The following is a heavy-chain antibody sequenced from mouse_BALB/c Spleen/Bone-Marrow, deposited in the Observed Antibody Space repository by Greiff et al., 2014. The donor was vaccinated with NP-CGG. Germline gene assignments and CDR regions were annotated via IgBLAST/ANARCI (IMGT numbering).Heavy chain of an antibody. Sequence: EVQLQQSGAELVKPGASVKLSCTASGFNIKDTYMHWVKQRPEQGLEWIGRIDPANGNTKYDPKFQGKATITADASSNTAYLQLSSLTSEDTAVYYCARWEYYAMDYWGQGASVTVSS. J-gene: IGHJ4*01. V-gene: IGHV14-3*02. CDR2: IDPANGNT. D-gene: IGHD4-1*01. CDR1: GFNIKDTY. CDR3: ARWEYYAMDY.